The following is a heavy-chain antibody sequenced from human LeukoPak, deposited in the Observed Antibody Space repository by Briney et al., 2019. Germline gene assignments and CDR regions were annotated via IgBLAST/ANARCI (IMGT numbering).Heavy chain of an antibody. V-gene: IGHV4-39*01. CDR3: ARQHHMTTVTTSFDY. D-gene: IGHD4-17*01. CDR1: GGSISTSNYY. Sequence: SETLSLTCTVSGGSISTSNYYWGWIRQPPGKGLEWIGSIYYSGITYYNPSLKSRVTISVDTSKNQFSLKLSSVTAADTAVYYCARQHHMTTVTTSFDYWGQGTLVTVSS. J-gene: IGHJ4*02. CDR2: IYYSGIT.